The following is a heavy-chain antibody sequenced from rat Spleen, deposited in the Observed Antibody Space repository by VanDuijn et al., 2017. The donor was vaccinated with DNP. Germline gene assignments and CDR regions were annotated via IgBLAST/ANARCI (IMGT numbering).Heavy chain of an antibody. CDR2: IRYDGSST. V-gene: IGHV5-7*01. CDR3: AKGLWGY. Sequence: EVQLMESGGGLVQPGRSMKLSCAASGFTFSDYNMAWVRQAPKKGVAWVATIRYDGSSTYHRDSVKGRFTISRDNAENTVYLQMNSLRSEDTATYYCAKGLWGYWGQGVMVTVSS. CDR1: GFTFSDYN. D-gene: IGHD1-7*01. J-gene: IGHJ2*01.